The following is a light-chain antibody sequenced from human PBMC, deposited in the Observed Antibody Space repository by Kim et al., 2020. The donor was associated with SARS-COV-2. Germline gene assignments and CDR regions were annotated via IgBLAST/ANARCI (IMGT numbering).Light chain of an antibody. J-gene: IGKJ4*01. CDR2: GAS. CDR1: QSVSSSY. Sequence: EIVLTQSPGTLFLSPGERATLSCRASQSVSSSYLAWYQLKPGQAPRLLIYGASSRATGIPDRFSGSGSGTDFTLTISRLEPEDFAVYYCQQYNYSRSFGRGTKVDIK. CDR3: QQYNYSRS. V-gene: IGKV3-20*01.